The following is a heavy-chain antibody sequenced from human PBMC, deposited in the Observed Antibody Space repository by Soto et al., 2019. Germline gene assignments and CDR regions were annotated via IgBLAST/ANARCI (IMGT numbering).Heavy chain of an antibody. Sequence: GGSLRLSCAASGFTVSSNYMSWVRQAPGKGLEWASVIYTGGSTYYADSVKGRFTISSNNSKNTLYLQMNSLRAEDTAVYYCAREGRQLVQGAFDIWGQGTMVTVSS. J-gene: IGHJ3*02. V-gene: IGHV3-53*04. D-gene: IGHD6-6*01. CDR2: IYTGGST. CDR1: GFTVSSNY. CDR3: AREGRQLVQGAFDI.